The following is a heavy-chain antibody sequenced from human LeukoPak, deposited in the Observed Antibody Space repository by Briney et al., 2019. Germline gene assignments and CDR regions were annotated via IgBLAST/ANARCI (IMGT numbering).Heavy chain of an antibody. J-gene: IGHJ3*02. CDR3: VRRLNTVDDPFDI. D-gene: IGHD1/OR15-1a*01. V-gene: IGHV4-31*03. Sequence: SETLSLTCSVSGASVSSGGYYWVWIRQSPGRGLEWLGYIYYTGSTSYKPSLKSRLTISVDTSKNQFALRLASVTAADTAVYYCVRRLNTVDDPFDIWGQGTMVTVSS. CDR2: IYYTGST. CDR1: GASVSSGGYY.